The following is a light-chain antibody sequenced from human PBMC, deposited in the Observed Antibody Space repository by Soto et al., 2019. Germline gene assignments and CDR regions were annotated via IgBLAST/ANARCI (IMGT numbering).Light chain of an antibody. CDR2: EVS. CDR1: NSDVGGYNY. J-gene: IGLJ1*01. Sequence: QSALTPPASVSGSPGQSITISCTGTNSDVGGYNYVSWYQQHPGKAPELMIYEVSHRPSGVSNRFSGSKSDNTASLTISGPQAEDEADYYCSSYTSISTLYVFGTGTKVTVL. CDR3: SSYTSISTLYV. V-gene: IGLV2-14*01.